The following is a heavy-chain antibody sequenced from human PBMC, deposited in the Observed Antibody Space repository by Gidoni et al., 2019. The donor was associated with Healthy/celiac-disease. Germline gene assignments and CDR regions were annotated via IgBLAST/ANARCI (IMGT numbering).Heavy chain of an antibody. CDR3: ARAPRDMTTVTTYGNDAFDI. CDR2: INPNSGGT. CDR1: GYTFTGYY. V-gene: IGHV1-2*04. Sequence: QVQLVQSGAEVKKPGASVKVSCKASGYTFTGYYMHWVRQAPGQGLEWMGWINPNSGGTNYAQKFQGWVTMTRDTSISTAYMELSRLRSDDTAVYYCARAPRDMTTVTTYGNDAFDIWGQGTMVTVSS. J-gene: IGHJ3*02. D-gene: IGHD4-17*01.